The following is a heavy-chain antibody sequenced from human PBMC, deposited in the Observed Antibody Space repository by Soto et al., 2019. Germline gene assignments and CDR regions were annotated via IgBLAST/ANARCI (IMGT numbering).Heavy chain of an antibody. CDR1: GGSVSSANYY. Sequence: KPSETLSLTCTVSGGSVSSANYYWSWIRQPPGKGLEWIGYVYYSGSTIYNPSLNSRVTISVDTSKNQFSLKLISVSAADTAVYYCARINWFGSSWYYFDYWGQGTLVTVSS. D-gene: IGHD6-13*01. CDR3: ARINWFGSSWYYFDY. V-gene: IGHV4-61*01. CDR2: VYYSGST. J-gene: IGHJ4*02.